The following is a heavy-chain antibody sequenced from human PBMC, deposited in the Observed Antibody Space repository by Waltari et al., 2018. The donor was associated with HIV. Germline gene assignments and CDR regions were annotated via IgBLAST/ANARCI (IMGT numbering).Heavy chain of an antibody. Sequence: SSSYYWAWIRQPPGKGLEWIGAIYYSGTAYYNPSVKSRVSASLDASKNELSLKLTSVTATDTALYYCARLRFHSLYYFDSWGPGILVTVSS. CDR2: IYYSGTA. CDR1: SSSYY. D-gene: IGHD3-16*01. J-gene: IGHJ4*02. V-gene: IGHV4-39*01. CDR3: ARLRFHSLYYFDS.